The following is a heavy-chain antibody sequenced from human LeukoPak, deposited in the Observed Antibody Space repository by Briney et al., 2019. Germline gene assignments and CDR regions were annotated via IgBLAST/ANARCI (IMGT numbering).Heavy chain of an antibody. CDR1: GYSISSGYY. CDR2: IYHSGST. J-gene: IGHJ6*03. V-gene: IGHV4-38-2*01. Sequence: SETLSLTCAVSGYSISSGYYWGWIRQPPGKGPEWIGSIYHSGSTYYNPSLKSRVTISVDTSKNQFSLKLSSVTAADTAVYYCARRGGSYRLFYYYYMDVWGKGTTVTVSS. D-gene: IGHD1-26*01. CDR3: ARRGGSYRLFYYYYMDV.